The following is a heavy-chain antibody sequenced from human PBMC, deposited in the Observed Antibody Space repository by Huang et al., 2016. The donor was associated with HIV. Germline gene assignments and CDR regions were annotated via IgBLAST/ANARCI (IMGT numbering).Heavy chain of an antibody. J-gene: IGHJ4*02. V-gene: IGHV3-30-3*01. Sequence: QVQLGESGGGVVQPEKSLRLSCAASGFDFSSYAMNWVRQAPGKGPQLVGVITNDGNNMYHSDSVKGRFISSRDNSKNTLYLQMNSLRGEDTAIYYCARGGILGTSWYRPFDYWGQGTLVTVSS. CDR3: ARGGILGTSWYRPFDY. D-gene: IGHD6-13*01. CDR2: ITNDGNNM. CDR1: GFDFSSYA.